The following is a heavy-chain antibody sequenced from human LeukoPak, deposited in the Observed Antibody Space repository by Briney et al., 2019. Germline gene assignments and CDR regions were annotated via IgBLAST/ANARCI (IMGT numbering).Heavy chain of an antibody. J-gene: IGHJ4*02. Sequence: GGSLRLSCAASGLTLSNYWMHWVRQAPGKGLVWVSRMNNDGSGTTYADSVRGRFTISRDNSKNTLYLQMNSLRAEDTAVYYCAKENRQQLRTYYFDYWGQGTLVTVSS. D-gene: IGHD6-13*01. V-gene: IGHV3-74*01. CDR3: AKENRQQLRTYYFDY. CDR1: GLTLSNYW. CDR2: MNNDGSGT.